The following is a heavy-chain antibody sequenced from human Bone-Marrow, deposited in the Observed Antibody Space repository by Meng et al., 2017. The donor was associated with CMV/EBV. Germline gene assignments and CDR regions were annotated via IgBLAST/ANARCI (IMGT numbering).Heavy chain of an antibody. Sequence: SETLSLTCAVYGGSFSGYYWSWIRQPPGKGLEWIGEINHSGSTNYNPSLKSRVTISVDTSKNQFSLKLSSVTAADTAVYYCAAPYDYDSSGLVYWGQGTLVTVSS. D-gene: IGHD3-22*01. CDR2: INHSGST. J-gene: IGHJ4*02. CDR3: AAPYDYDSSGLVY. V-gene: IGHV4-34*01. CDR1: GGSFSGYY.